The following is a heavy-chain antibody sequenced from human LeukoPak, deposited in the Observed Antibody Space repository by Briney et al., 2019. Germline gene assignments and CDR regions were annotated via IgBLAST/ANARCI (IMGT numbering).Heavy chain of an antibody. Sequence: ASVKVSCKASGYTFTSYYMHWVRQAPGKGLEWMGGFDPEDGETIYAQKFQGRVTMTEDTSTDTAYMELSSLRSEDTAVYYCATTRRFGGVIVIFDYWGQGTLVTVSS. CDR1: GYTFTSYY. V-gene: IGHV1-24*01. CDR2: FDPEDGET. CDR3: ATTRRFGGVIVIFDY. D-gene: IGHD3-16*02. J-gene: IGHJ4*02.